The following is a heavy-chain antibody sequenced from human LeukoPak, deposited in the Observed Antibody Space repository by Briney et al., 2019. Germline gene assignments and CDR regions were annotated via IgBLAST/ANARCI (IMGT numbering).Heavy chain of an antibody. CDR3: ARDNVYCGGDCYFDAFDI. J-gene: IGHJ3*02. D-gene: IGHD2-21*02. CDR1: GGSISSGGNY. Sequence: SETLSLTCTVSGGSISSGGNYWSWIRQPAGKGLELIGRIYTNGNTNYNPSLKSRVTISIATSKNQFSLKLNSVTAADTAVYYCARDNVYCGGDCYFDAFDIWGQGTMVTVSS. V-gene: IGHV4-61*02. CDR2: IYTNGNT.